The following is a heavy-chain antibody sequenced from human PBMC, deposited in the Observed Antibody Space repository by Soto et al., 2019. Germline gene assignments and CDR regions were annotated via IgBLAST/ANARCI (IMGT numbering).Heavy chain of an antibody. CDR3: ARDPRVVVVAATPGWFDP. V-gene: IGHV3-33*01. J-gene: IGHJ5*02. D-gene: IGHD2-15*01. Sequence: GGSLRVSWAASGFTFSSYGMHWVRQAPSKGPEWVAVIWDDGSNKNYADSVKGRFTISRDNSKNTLYLQMNSLRAEDTAVYYCARDPRVVVVAATPGWFDPWGQGTLVTVSS. CDR2: IWDDGSNK. CDR1: GFTFSSYG.